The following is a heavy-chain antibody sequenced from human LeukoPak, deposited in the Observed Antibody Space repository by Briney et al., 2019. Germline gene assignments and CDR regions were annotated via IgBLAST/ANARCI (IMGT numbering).Heavy chain of an antibody. J-gene: IGHJ4*02. CDR3: AIIVGATKVKDY. CDR2: ISAYNGNT. D-gene: IGHD1-26*01. V-gene: IGHV1-18*01. CDR1: GSTFTSYG. Sequence: ASVKVSFKASGSTFTSYGISWMRPAPGQGLAWMGWISAYNGNTNYAQKLQGRVTMTTDTSTSTAYMELRSLRSDDTAVYYCAIIVGATKVKDYWGQGTLVTVSS.